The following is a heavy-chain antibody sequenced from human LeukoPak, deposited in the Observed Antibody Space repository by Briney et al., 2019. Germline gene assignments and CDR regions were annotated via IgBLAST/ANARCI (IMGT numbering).Heavy chain of an antibody. Sequence: SETLSLTCAVYGGSFSGYYWSWIRQPPGKGLEWIGEINHSGSTNYTPSLKSRVTISVDTSKNQFSLKLSSVTAADTAVYYCARRPDPLYSSGGSCYSYYFDYWGQGTLVTVSS. D-gene: IGHD2-15*01. J-gene: IGHJ4*02. CDR3: ARRPDPLYSSGGSCYSYYFDY. V-gene: IGHV4-34*01. CDR1: GGSFSGYY. CDR2: INHSGST.